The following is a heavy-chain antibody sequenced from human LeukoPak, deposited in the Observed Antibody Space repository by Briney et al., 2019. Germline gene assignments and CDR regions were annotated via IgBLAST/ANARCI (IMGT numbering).Heavy chain of an antibody. V-gene: IGHV4-59*08. CDR3: ARLLIVDTAMVGSHYFDY. D-gene: IGHD5-18*01. Sequence: SETLSLTCTVSGGSISSYCWSWIRQPPGKGLEWIGYIYYSGSTTYNPSLKSRVTISVDTSKNQFSLKLSSVTAADTAVYYCARLLIVDTAMVGSHYFDYWGQGTLVTVSS. CDR1: GGSISSYC. J-gene: IGHJ4*02. CDR2: IYYSGST.